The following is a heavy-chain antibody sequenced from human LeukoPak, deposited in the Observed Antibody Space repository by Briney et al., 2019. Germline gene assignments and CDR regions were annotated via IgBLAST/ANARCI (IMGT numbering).Heavy chain of an antibody. CDR2: NGSHT. J-gene: IGHJ3*02. Sequence: GGSLRPSCAASGFTFSNYFMHWVRQAPGKGLEWVADNGSHTFYVESVKGRFTISRDNSKNTLYLQMNSLGPEDTAVYFCARERQDTVIHSGAFDIWGQGTMVTVSS. D-gene: IGHD2-21*02. V-gene: IGHV3-30-3*01. CDR1: GFTFSNYF. CDR3: ARERQDTVIHSGAFDI.